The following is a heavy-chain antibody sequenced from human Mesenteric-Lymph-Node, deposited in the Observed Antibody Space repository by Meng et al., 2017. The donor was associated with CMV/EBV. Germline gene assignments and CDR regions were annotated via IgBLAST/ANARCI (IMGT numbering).Heavy chain of an antibody. D-gene: IGHD2-2*01. CDR2: IYSGGSST. V-gene: IGHV3-23*03. CDR1: GFTFSSYA. J-gene: IGHJ4*02. CDR3: AKVIGPLWRVVVPAAFDY. Sequence: GESLKISCAASGFTFSSYAMSWVRQAPGKGLEWVLVIYSGGSSTYYADSVKGRFTISRDNSKNTLYLQMNSLRAEDTAVYYCAKVIGPLWRVVVPAAFDYWGQGTLVTVSS.